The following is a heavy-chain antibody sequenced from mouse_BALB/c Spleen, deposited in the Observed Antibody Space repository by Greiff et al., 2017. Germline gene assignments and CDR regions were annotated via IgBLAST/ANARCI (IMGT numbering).Heavy chain of an antibody. V-gene: IGHV1-66*01. D-gene: IGHD1-1*01. Sequence: VQLQQSGPELVKPGASVKISCKASGYSFTSYYIHWVKQRPGQGLEWIGWIFPGSGNTKYNEKFKGKATLTADTSSSTAYMQLSSLTSEDSAVYFCARGTTTRDYAMDYWGQGTSVTVSS. CDR2: IFPGSGNT. J-gene: IGHJ4*01. CDR3: ARGTTTRDYAMDY. CDR1: GYSFTSYY.